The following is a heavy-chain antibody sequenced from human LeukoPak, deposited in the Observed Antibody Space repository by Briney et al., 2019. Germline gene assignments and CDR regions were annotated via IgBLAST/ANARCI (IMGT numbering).Heavy chain of an antibody. CDR2: IYSGGST. V-gene: IGHV3-53*01. Sequence: GGSLRLSCEASGFTVSSNYMSWVRQAPGKGLEWVSVIYSGGSTYYADSVKGRFTISRDNSKNTLYLQMNSLRAEGTAVYYCARDPIRYFDWFYYYYGMDVWGQGTTVTVSS. J-gene: IGHJ6*02. CDR1: GFTVSSNY. CDR3: ARDPIRYFDWFYYYYGMDV. D-gene: IGHD3-9*01.